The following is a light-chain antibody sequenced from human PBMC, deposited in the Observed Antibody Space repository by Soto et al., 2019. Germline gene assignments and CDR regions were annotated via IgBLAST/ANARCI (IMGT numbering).Light chain of an antibody. V-gene: IGKV3-20*01. J-gene: IGKJ5*01. CDR2: GAS. Sequence: EIVLTQSPGTLSLSPGERATLSCRASQSVSNNYLAWYQQKPGQAPRLLIYGASNRATGIPDRFSGSGSGTDFTLTISSLEPEDFAVYFCQRYGSSPLITFGQGTRLEIK. CDR3: QRYGSSPLIT. CDR1: QSVSNNY.